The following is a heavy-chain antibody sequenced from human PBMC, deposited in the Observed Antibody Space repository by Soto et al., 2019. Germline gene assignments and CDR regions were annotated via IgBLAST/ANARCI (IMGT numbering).Heavy chain of an antibody. CDR3: AIDLVGATWGYYYYYGMDV. D-gene: IGHD1-26*01. Sequence: GGSLRLSCAASGFTFSSYSMNWVRQAPGKGLEWVSYISSSSNTKYYADTVKGRFTISRDNAKNSLYLQMNSLRDEDTAVYYCAIDLVGATWGYYYYYGMDVWGQGTTVTVSS. CDR1: GFTFSSYS. V-gene: IGHV3-48*02. J-gene: IGHJ6*02. CDR2: ISSSSNTK.